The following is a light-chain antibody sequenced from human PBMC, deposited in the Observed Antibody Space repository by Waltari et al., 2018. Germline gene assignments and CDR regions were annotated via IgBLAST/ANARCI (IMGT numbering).Light chain of an antibody. Sequence: QSALTQPASMSGSPGHSITIPCPGTSDDVGGYHLFSWYQQPPGKAPKLIIFEVTKRPSGVSSRFSGSRSGNTASLTLSGLLPEDEAAYYCCSYAGTDSWLFGGGTNVTVL. CDR1: SDDVGGYHL. J-gene: IGLJ3*02. V-gene: IGLV2-23*02. CDR2: EVT. CDR3: CSYAGTDSWL.